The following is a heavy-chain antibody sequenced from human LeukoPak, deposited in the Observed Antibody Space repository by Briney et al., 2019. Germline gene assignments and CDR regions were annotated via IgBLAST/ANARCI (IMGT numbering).Heavy chain of an antibody. CDR2: ISGSGGST. Sequence: PGGSLRFSCTASGFTFSRLWMMWVRQAPGKGLEWVSAISGSGGSTYYADPVKGRFTISTDNSKNTLYLQMNSLRAEDTAVYYCAKDPTLYYDSSGYSGYFDYWGQGTLVTVSS. J-gene: IGHJ4*02. CDR3: AKDPTLYYDSSGYSGYFDY. CDR1: GFTFSRLW. V-gene: IGHV3-23*01. D-gene: IGHD3-22*01.